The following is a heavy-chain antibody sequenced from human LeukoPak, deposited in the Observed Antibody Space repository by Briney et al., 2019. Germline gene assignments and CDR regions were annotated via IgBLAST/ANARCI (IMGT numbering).Heavy chain of an antibody. CDR2: INWNGGST. CDR3: ARRGATGSQFFYFDY. V-gene: IGHV3-20*04. CDR1: GFTFDDYG. J-gene: IGHJ4*02. D-gene: IGHD3-10*01. Sequence: GGSLRLSCAASGFTFDDYGMSWVRQAPGKGLEWVSGINWNGGSTGYADSVKGRFTISRDNAKNSLYLQMNSLRAEDMALYYCARRGATGSQFFYFDYWGQGTLVTVSS.